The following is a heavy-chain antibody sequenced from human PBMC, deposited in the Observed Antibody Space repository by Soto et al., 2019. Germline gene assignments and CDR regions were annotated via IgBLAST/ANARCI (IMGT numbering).Heavy chain of an antibody. CDR1: GFTFSNYA. Sequence: GGSLRLSCAASGFTFSNYAMHWVRQAPGKGLEWVAVISYDGSNKYYADSVKGRFTLSRDNSKNTLYLQMNSLRAEDTAVYYCATGGRYTSSSNFDYWGQGALVTVS. D-gene: IGHD6-6*01. J-gene: IGHJ4*02. CDR2: ISYDGSNK. V-gene: IGHV3-30-3*01. CDR3: ATGGRYTSSSNFDY.